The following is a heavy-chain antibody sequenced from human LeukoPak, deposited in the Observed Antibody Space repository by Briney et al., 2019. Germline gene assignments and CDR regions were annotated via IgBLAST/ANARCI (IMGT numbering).Heavy chain of an antibody. D-gene: IGHD1-26*01. J-gene: IGHJ4*02. V-gene: IGHV3-23*01. CDR3: AKAGSIRFDY. CDR2: ISGSGGNT. CDR1: GFTFSNSA. Sequence: GGSLRLSCAPSGFTFSNSAMSWGRQAPGEGLEWVSGISGSGGNTYYADSVKGRFTISRDNSKNTLYLQMNSLRAEDTAVYYCAKAGSIRFDYWGQGTLVTVSS.